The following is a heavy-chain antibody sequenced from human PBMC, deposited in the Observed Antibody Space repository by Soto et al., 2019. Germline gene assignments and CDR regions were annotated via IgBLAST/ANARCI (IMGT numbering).Heavy chain of an antibody. J-gene: IGHJ4*02. CDR1: GFTVSNND. Sequence: GSLTPSCAPSGFTVSNNDMSWVRQAPGKGLEWVSVIYSGGSTYYADSVKGRFTISRDNSKNTLYLQMNSLRAEDTAVYYCAREGTYYYDSSGYYPIDFWRQGPLVTVSS. CDR2: IYSGGST. D-gene: IGHD3-22*01. CDR3: AREGTYYYDSSGYYPIDF. V-gene: IGHV3-66*02.